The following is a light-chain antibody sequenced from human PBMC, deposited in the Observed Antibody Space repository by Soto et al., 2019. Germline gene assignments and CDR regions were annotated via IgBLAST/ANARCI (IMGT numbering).Light chain of an antibody. CDR3: QSYDSSLHGWV. V-gene: IGLV1-40*01. CDR1: SSNIGAGYA. J-gene: IGLJ3*02. Sequence: QLVLTQPPSVSGAPGQRVTISCTGSSSNIGAGYAVHWYQQLPGTAPKLLIYGNNNRPSGVPDRFSGSKSGTSASLAITGLQAEDEADYYCQSYDSSLHGWVFGGGTKLTVL. CDR2: GNN.